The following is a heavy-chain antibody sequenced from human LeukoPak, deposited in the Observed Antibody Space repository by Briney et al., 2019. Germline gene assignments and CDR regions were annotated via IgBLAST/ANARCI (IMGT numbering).Heavy chain of an antibody. J-gene: IGHJ4*02. V-gene: IGHV3-53*01. CDR1: GFTVSSNY. CDR2: IYSGGST. D-gene: IGHD4-17*01. CDR3: AREAVTRNYFDY. Sequence: LPGGSLRLSCAASGFTVSSNYMNWVRQAPGKGLEWVSVIYSGGSTYYADSVKGRFTISRDDSKNTLYLQMNSLRAEDTAVYYCAREAVTRNYFDYWGQGTLVTVSS.